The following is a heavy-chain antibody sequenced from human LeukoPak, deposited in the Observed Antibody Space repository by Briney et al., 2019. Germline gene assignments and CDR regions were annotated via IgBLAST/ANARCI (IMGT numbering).Heavy chain of an antibody. D-gene: IGHD3-16*01. CDR2: IYYSEDT. CDR1: GGSISSTGFY. Sequence: SETLSLTCTVSGGSISSTGFYWGWIRQPPGMGLEWIGSIYYSEDTYYNPSLKSRVTISQDTSKNQFSLKLTSVTAADTAVYYCARNPGGKFIPSDWGQGTLVTVSS. J-gene: IGHJ4*02. V-gene: IGHV4-39*01. CDR3: ARNPGGKFIPSD.